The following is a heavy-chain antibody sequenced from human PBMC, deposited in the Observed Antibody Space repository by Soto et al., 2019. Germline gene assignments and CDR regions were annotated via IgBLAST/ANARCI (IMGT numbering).Heavy chain of an antibody. CDR1: GFTFSSYS. V-gene: IGHV3-48*02. J-gene: IGHJ5*02. Sequence: GGSLRLSCAASGFTFSSYSMNWVRQAPGKGLEWVSYISSSSSTIYYADSVKGRITIARDNAKNSLYLQMNSLRDEDTAVYYCAGVVCDYGDFLGCWFDPWGQGTLVTVSS. CDR3: AGVVCDYGDFLGCWFDP. D-gene: IGHD4-17*01. CDR2: ISSSSSTI.